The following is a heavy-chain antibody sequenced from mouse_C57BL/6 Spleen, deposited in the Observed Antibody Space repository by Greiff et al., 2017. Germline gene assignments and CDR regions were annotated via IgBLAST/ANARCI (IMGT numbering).Heavy chain of an antibody. Sequence: QVQLQQPGAELVRPGSSVKLSCKASGYTFTSYWMAWVKQRPGQGLEWIGNIYPSDSETYYNQKFKDKATLTVDKTSSTAYMQLSSLTSEDSAVYYWASSYGYDENCPYARDYWGQGTSVTVSS. CDR1: GYTFTSYW. V-gene: IGHV1-61*01. CDR2: IYPSDSET. CDR3: ASSYGYDENCPYARDY. D-gene: IGHD2-2*01. J-gene: IGHJ4*01.